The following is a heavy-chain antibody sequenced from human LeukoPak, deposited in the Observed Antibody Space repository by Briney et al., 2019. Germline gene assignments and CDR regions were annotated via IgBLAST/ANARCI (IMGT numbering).Heavy chain of an antibody. Sequence: ASVKVSCKASGYTFTSYYMHWVRQAPGQGLEWMGIINPSGGSTSYAQKFRGGVTMTRDTSTSTVYMELNSLRSEDTAVYYCAREVVTLITKNFEYWGQGTLVTVSS. J-gene: IGHJ4*02. CDR3: AREVVTLITKNFEY. D-gene: IGHD5-18*01. CDR2: INPSGGST. CDR1: GYTFTSYY. V-gene: IGHV1-46*01.